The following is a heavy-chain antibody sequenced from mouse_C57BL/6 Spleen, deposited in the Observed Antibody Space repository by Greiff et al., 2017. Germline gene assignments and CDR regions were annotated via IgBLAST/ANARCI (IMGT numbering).Heavy chain of an antibody. CDR2: ISYSGST. V-gene: IGHV3-1*01. Sequence: EVKLQESGPGLVKPSQSLSLTCTVTGYSITSGYDWHWIRHFPGNKLEWMGYISYSGSTNYNPSLKSRISITHDTSKNHFFLKLNSVTTEDTATYYCARGLLEGGFAYWGQGTLVTVSA. CDR3: ARGLLEGGFAY. CDR1: GYSITSGYD. D-gene: IGHD1-1*01. J-gene: IGHJ3*01.